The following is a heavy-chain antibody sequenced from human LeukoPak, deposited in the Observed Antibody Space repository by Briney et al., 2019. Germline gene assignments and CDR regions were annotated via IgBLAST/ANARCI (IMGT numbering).Heavy chain of an antibody. CDR2: IKQDGSEK. J-gene: IGHJ4*02. V-gene: IGHV3-7*01. CDR1: GFTFSSYG. Sequence: GGSLRLSCAASGFTFSSYGMHWVRQAPGKGLEWVANIKQDGSEKYYVDSVKGRFTISRDNAKNSLYLQMNSLRAEDTAVYYCARDTCSGGSCYFDYWGQGTLVTVSS. CDR3: ARDTCSGGSCYFDY. D-gene: IGHD2-15*01.